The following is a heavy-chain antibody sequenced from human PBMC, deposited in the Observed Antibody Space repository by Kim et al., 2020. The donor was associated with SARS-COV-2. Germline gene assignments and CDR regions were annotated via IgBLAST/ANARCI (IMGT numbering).Heavy chain of an antibody. V-gene: IGHV4-4*02. D-gene: IGHD2-15*01. CDR3: ASRYCSGGSCGWFDP. Sequence: NPSHKSRVTISVDKSKNQFSLKLSSVTAADTAVYYCASRYCSGGSCGWFDPWGQGTLVTVSS. J-gene: IGHJ5*02.